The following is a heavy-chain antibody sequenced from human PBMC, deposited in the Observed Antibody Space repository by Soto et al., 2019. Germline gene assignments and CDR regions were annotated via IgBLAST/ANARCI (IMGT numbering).Heavy chain of an antibody. CDR3: AKDKERVGSDWYLNSDY. V-gene: IGHV3-30*18. J-gene: IGHJ4*02. Sequence: QVQLVESGGGVVQPGRSLRLSCAASGFTFSNYGMHWVRQAPGKGLEWVAVISYDGSNEYYADSVKGRFTISRDNSKNTVYLQMNSLRAEDTAVYYCAKDKERVGSDWYLNSDYWGQGTLVTVSS. CDR1: GFTFSNYG. CDR2: ISYDGSNE. D-gene: IGHD6-19*01.